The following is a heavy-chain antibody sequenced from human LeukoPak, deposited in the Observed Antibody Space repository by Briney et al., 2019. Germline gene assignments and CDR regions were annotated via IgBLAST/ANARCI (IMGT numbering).Heavy chain of an antibody. CDR3: ARGYTAMVIGGFDY. CDR2: ISSNGGST. Sequence: ISSNGGSTYYANSVKGRFTISRDNSKNTLYLQMGSLRAEDMAVYYCARGYTAMVIGGFDYWGQGTLVTVSS. D-gene: IGHD5-18*01. J-gene: IGHJ4*02. V-gene: IGHV3-64*01.